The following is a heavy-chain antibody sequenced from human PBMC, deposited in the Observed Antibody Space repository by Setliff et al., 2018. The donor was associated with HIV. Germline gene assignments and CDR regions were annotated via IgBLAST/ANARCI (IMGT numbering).Heavy chain of an antibody. CDR1: GYTFTSYD. CDR2: MNPNSGNT. CDR3: ARAKATRQARPTNCFDP. Sequence: ASVKVSCKASGYTFTSYDINWVRQATGQGLEWMGWMNPNSGNTGYAQKFQGRVTMTRNTSISTAYMELISLRFEDTAVYYCARAKATRQARPTNCFDPWGQGTLVTVSS. V-gene: IGHV1-8*01. D-gene: IGHD1-1*01. J-gene: IGHJ5*02.